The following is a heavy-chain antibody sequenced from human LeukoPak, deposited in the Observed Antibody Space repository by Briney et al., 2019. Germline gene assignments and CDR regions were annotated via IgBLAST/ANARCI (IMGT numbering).Heavy chain of an antibody. CDR3: AKSRSAMVRGVIEY. V-gene: IGHV3-23*01. J-gene: IGHJ4*02. D-gene: IGHD3-10*01. CDR2: ISPSGST. CDR1: GFTFSNYA. Sequence: PGGSLRLSCAASGFTFSNYAMSWVRQAPGKGLEWVSVISPSGSTYNADPVKGRFTISRDNSKDTVYLQMDSLRAEDTATYYCAKSRSAMVRGVIEYWGQGTLVTSST.